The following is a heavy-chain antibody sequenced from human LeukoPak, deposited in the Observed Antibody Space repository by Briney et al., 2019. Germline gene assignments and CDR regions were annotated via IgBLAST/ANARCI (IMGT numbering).Heavy chain of an antibody. J-gene: IGHJ5*02. CDR1: GYTFTSFD. V-gene: IGHV1-8*01. CDR2: MNPNSGNR. Sequence: GASVKVSCKASGYTFTSFDINWVRQATGQGPEWIGWMNPNSGNRGYAQKFQGRVTMTRNTSINTAYMELSSLRSEDTAVYYCARRLGCANKTSCYNWFDPWGQGTLVTVSS. D-gene: IGHD2-15*01. CDR3: ARRLGCANKTSCYNWFDP.